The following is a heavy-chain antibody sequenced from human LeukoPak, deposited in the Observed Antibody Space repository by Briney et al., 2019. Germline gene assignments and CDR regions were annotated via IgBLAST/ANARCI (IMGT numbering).Heavy chain of an antibody. CDR1: GGSISSSNW. CDR3: ARVGYSSSWYISY. CDR2: IYHSGST. D-gene: IGHD6-13*01. J-gene: IGHJ4*02. Sequence: SGTLSLTCAVSGGSISSSNWWSWVRQPPGKGLEWIGEIYHSGSTNYNPSLKSRVTISVDKSKNQFSLKLSSVTAADTAVYYCARVGYSSSWYISYWGQGTLVTVSS. V-gene: IGHV4-4*02.